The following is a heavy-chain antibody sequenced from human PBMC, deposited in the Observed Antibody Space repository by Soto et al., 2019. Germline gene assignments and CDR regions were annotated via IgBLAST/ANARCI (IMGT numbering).Heavy chain of an antibody. V-gene: IGHV3-23*01. CDR1: GFTFSSYA. J-gene: IGHJ4*02. CDR2: ISGSGGST. D-gene: IGHD2-15*01. CDR3: AKPPAERYCSGGSCYSDY. Sequence: EVQLLESGGGLVQPGGSLRLSCAASGFTFSSYAMSWVRQAPGKGLEWVSAISGSGGSTYYADSVKGRFTISTDNSKNTLYLQMNSLRAEDTAVYYCAKPPAERYCSGGSCYSDYWGQGTLVTVSS.